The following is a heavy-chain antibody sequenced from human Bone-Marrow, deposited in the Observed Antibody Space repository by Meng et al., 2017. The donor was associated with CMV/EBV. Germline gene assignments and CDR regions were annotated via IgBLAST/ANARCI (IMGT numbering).Heavy chain of an antibody. V-gene: IGHV3-53*01. CDR3: ARDGEYSGYEIFDY. CDR2: IYSGDST. D-gene: IGHD5-12*01. CDR1: GFTVSSNY. J-gene: IGHJ4*02. Sequence: GGSLRLSCAASGFTVSSNYMSWVRQAPGKGLEWVSVIYSGDSTYYADSVKGQVTISRDNAKKSLYLQMNSLRAEDTALYYCARDGEYSGYEIFDYWGQGTLVTVSS.